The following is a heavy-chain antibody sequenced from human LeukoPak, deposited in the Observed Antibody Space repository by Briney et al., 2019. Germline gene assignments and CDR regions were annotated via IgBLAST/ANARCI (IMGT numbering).Heavy chain of an antibody. CDR1: GGSISSGGYY. V-gene: IGHV4-31*03. Sequence: SETLSLTCTVSGGSISSGGYYWSWIRQHPGKGLEWIGYIYYSGSTYYNPSLMSRVTISVDTSKNQFSLKLSSVTAADTAVYYCARARYCSSTSCDDWFDPWGQGTLVTVSS. CDR2: IYYSGST. D-gene: IGHD2-2*01. J-gene: IGHJ5*02. CDR3: ARARYCSSTSCDDWFDP.